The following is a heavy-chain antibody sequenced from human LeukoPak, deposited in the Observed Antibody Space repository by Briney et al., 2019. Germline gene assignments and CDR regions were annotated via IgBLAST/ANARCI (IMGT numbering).Heavy chain of an antibody. CDR2: INLNSGGT. J-gene: IGHJ4*02. CDR3: ARVPAGIAAAAPNGDY. CDR1: GYTFTGYY. Sequence: GASVKVSCMASGYTFTGYYMHWVRHAPGQGLEWMGCINLNSGGTNYAQKFQGRVTMTRDTSISTAYMEMSRLRSDDTAVYYCARVPAGIAAAAPNGDYWGQGTLVTVSS. V-gene: IGHV1-2*02. D-gene: IGHD6-13*01.